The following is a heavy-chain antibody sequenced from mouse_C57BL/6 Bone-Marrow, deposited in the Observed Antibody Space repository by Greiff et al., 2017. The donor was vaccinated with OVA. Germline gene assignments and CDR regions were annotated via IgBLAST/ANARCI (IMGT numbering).Heavy chain of an antibody. CDR2: IWSGGST. J-gene: IGHJ1*03. D-gene: IGHD1-1*01. CDR1: GFSLTSYG. V-gene: IGHV2-2*01. Sequence: VQLKESGPGLVQPSQSLSITCTVSGFSLTSYGVHWVRQSPGKGLEWLGVIWSGGSTDYNAAFISRLSISKDNSKSQVFFKMNSLQADDTAIYYCARRASTVVNWYFDVWGTGTTVTVSS. CDR3: ARRASTVVNWYFDV.